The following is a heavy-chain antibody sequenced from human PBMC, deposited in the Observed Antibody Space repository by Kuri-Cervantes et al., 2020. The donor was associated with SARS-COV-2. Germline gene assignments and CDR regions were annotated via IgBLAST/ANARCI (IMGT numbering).Heavy chain of an antibody. Sequence: GESLKISCVASGFNFSTTDMHWVRQAPGKGLEWVTFISSDGKNKECMASGKGRFTISRDNSQNTLHLQMKSLRDEDTAIYYCAKPHYSKAYYYYGMDVWGQGTTVTVSS. D-gene: IGHD4-11*01. CDR2: ISSDGKNK. CDR3: AKPHYSKAYYYYGMDV. J-gene: IGHJ6*02. V-gene: IGHV3-30*18. CDR1: GFNFSTTD.